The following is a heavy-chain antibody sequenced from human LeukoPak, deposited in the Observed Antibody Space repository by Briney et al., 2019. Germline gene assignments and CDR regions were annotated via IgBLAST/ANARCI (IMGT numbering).Heavy chain of an antibody. J-gene: IGHJ4*02. D-gene: IGHD6-13*01. CDR2: IYYSGST. CDR1: GGSISSYY. V-gene: IGHV4-59*01. Sequence: SETLSLTCTVPGGSISSYYWSWIRQPPGKGLEWIGYIYYSGSTNYNPSLKSRVTISVDTSKNQFSLKLSSVTAADTAVYYCARVGAPYSSSWYFSLWGQGTLVTVSS. CDR3: ARVGAPYSSSWYFSL.